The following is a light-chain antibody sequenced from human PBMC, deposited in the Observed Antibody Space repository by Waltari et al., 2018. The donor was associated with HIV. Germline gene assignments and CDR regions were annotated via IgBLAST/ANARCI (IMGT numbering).Light chain of an antibody. J-gene: IGLJ2*01. CDR1: QWPSQS. CDR2: KDR. CDR3: QSTDNSGTHVV. Sequence: SYHPTQPPPLPVSPGQTAEITCTGDQWPSQSVHWYHPPTGHAPGLVIYKDRKRPSGIPQRFSGSTSGTSVTLTIRGVQAEDEADYYCQSTDNSGTHVVFGGGTKLTVL. V-gene: IGLV3-25*03.